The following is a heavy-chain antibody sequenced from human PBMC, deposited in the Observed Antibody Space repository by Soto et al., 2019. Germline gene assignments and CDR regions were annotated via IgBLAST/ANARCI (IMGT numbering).Heavy chain of an antibody. CDR2: ISAYNGNT. V-gene: IGHV1-18*01. Sequence: ASVKVSCKASGYTFTSYGISWVRQAPGQGLEWMGWISAYNGNTNYAQKLQGRVTMTTDTSTSTAYMELRSLRSDDTAVYYCARDLHDILTGYHLHPFDYWGQGTLVTVSS. CDR1: GYTFTSYG. J-gene: IGHJ4*02. D-gene: IGHD3-9*01. CDR3: ARDLHDILTGYHLHPFDY.